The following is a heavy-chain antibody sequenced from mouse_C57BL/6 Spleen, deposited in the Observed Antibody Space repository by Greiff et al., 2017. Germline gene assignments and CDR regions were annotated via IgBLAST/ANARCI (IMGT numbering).Heavy chain of an antibody. Sequence: QVHVKQSGAELVKPGASVKLSCKASGYTFTSYWMHWVKQRPGQGLEWIGMIHPNSGSTNYNEKFKSKATLTVDKSSSTAYMQLSSLTSEDSAVYYCARSPMVTTGYFDYWGQGTTLTVSS. V-gene: IGHV1-64*01. CDR1: GYTFTSYW. CDR2: IHPNSGST. CDR3: ARSPMVTTGYFDY. J-gene: IGHJ2*01. D-gene: IGHD2-2*01.